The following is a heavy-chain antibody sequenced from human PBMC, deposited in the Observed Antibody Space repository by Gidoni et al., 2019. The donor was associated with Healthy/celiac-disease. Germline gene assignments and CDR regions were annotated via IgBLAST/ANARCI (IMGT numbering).Heavy chain of an antibody. Sequence: QLQLQESGPGLVKPSETLSLTFTVSGGSLSSSSYYWGWIRQPPGKGLEWIGSIYYSGSTYYNPSLKSRVTISVDTSKNQFSLKLSSVTAADTAVYYCARHVIPGIAVAVVDYWGQGTLVTVSS. CDR2: IYYSGST. D-gene: IGHD6-19*01. J-gene: IGHJ4*02. V-gene: IGHV4-39*01. CDR1: GGSLSSSSYY. CDR3: ARHVIPGIAVAVVDY.